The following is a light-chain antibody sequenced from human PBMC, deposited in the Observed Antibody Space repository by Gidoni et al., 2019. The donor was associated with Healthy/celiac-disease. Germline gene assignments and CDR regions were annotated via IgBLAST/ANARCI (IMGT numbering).Light chain of an antibody. CDR3: QQSYSTPPLT. CDR1: QSISSD. Sequence: DIQMTQSLSSLSASVGDRVTITCRASQSISSDLNWYQQKPGKAPKLLIYAASSLQSGVPSRFSGSGSGTDFTLTISSLQPEDFATYYCQQSYSTPPLTFGGGTKVEIK. J-gene: IGKJ4*01. CDR2: AAS. V-gene: IGKV1-39*01.